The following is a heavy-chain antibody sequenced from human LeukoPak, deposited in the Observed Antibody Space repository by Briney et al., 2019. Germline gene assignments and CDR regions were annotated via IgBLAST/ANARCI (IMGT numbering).Heavy chain of an antibody. CDR3: ARSVVNNAYSYPES. V-gene: IGHV1-18*01. Sequence: ASVKVSCKASGYTFTSYGITWVRQAPGQGLEWMGWISVYNGNTNYAQKFQGRVTMTTDTSTSTAYMELRSLRSDDTAVYYCARSVVNNAYSYPESWGQGTLVTVSS. D-gene: IGHD3-16*01. CDR1: GYTFTSYG. J-gene: IGHJ5*02. CDR2: ISVYNGNT.